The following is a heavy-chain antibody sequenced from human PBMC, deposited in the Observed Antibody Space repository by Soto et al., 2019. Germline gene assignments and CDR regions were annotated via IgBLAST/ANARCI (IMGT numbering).Heavy chain of an antibody. D-gene: IGHD3-10*01. J-gene: IGHJ4*02. CDR3: AKDLDHYGSGSYFDY. Sequence: GGSLRLSCAASGFTFSSYAMSWVRQAPGKGLEWVSAISGSGGSTYYADSVKGRFTISRDNSKNTLYLQMNSLRAEDTAVYYCAKDLDHYGSGSYFDYWGQGTLVTVSS. CDR2: ISGSGGST. CDR1: GFTFSSYA. V-gene: IGHV3-23*01.